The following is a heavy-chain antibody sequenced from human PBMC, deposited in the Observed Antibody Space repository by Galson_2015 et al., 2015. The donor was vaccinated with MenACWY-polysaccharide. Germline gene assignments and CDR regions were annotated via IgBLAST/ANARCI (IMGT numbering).Heavy chain of an antibody. D-gene: IGHD5-18*01. Sequence: SLRLSCAASGFTFSSYGMHWVRQAPGKGLDWVAVISDDGTYKYYADSVKGRFTISRDNSKNTLFMQMNSLRAEDTAVYYCAKGAVDTPMTSLFDFWGQGTLVTVSS. V-gene: IGHV3-30*18. CDR3: AKGAVDTPMTSLFDF. CDR1: GFTFSSYG. CDR2: ISDDGTYK. J-gene: IGHJ4*02.